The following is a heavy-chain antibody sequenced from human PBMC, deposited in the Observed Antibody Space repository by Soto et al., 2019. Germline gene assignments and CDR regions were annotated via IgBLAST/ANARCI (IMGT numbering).Heavy chain of an antibody. CDR2: IYYSGST. D-gene: IGHD6-13*01. CDR3: ASNPRIAAAGTLPYYYYGMDV. V-gene: IGHV4-39*01. CDR1: GDSISSRSYY. J-gene: IGHJ6*02. Sequence: SETLSLTCTVTGDSISSRSYYWGWIRQPPGKGLEWIGSIYYSGSTYNNPSLRSRVSMSIDTSKDQFSLKLSSVTAADTAVYYCASNPRIAAAGTLPYYYYGMDVWGQGTTVTVSS.